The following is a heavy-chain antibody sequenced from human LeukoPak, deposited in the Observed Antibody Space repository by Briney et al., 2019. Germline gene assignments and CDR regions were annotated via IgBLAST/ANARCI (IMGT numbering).Heavy chain of an antibody. CDR2: INSRSRHI. V-gene: IGHV3-21*01. J-gene: IGHJ4*02. D-gene: IGHD3-22*01. Sequence: GGSLRLSCAASGLTFSTYSMNWVRQAPGKGLEWVSSINSRSRHIYYADSVEGRFTVSRDNAKNSLYLQMNSLRAEDTAVYYCASATFYYDNSGRALDYWGQGTLVTVSS. CDR1: GLTFSTYS. CDR3: ASATFYYDNSGRALDY.